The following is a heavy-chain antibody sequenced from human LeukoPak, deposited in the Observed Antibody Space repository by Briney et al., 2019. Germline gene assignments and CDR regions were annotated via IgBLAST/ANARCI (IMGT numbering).Heavy chain of an antibody. Sequence: ASVKVSCKASGYTFTGYYIHWVRQAPGRGLEWMGRINPNNGGTDYAQKFQGRVTMTRDMSMSTAYMELSRLRSVDTAVYCAGEDNSSGYRPFDIWGQGTMDTVPS. CDR1: GYTFTGYY. CDR3: AGEDNSSGYRPFDI. CDR2: INPNNGGT. J-gene: IGHJ3*02. D-gene: IGHD3-22*01. V-gene: IGHV1-2*06.